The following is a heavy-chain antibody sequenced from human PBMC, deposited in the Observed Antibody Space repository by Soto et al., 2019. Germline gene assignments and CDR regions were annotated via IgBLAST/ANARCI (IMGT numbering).Heavy chain of an antibody. J-gene: IGHJ3*02. CDR1: GFTFSRSV. V-gene: IGHV3-30*19. CDR3: ARASLPLRGYCSPTSCYGYDAFDI. Sequence: QVQLVESGGGVVQPGKSLRLSCAASGFTFSRSVMHWVRQAPGKGPEWVAKIWYDGSNKYYADSGKGRFSISRDKYNNTLYLQMNILAAEDTAVYYCARASLPLRGYCSPTSCYGYDAFDIWGQGTMVTVSS. D-gene: IGHD2-2*01. CDR2: IWYDGSNK.